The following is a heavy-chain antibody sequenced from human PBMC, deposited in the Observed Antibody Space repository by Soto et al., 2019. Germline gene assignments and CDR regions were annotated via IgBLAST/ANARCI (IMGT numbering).Heavy chain of an antibody. J-gene: IGHJ4*02. V-gene: IGHV4-31*03. D-gene: IGHD4-17*01. CDR2: IYYSGST. CDR3: ARVDYGDYRYFDY. Sequence: QVQLQESGPGLGKPSQTLSLTCTVSGGSISSGGYYGSWIRQHPGKGLEWIGYIYYSGSTYYNPSLKSRVTISVDTSKNQFSLKMSSVTAADTAVYYCARVDYGDYRYFDYWGQGTLVTVSS. CDR1: GGSISSGGYY.